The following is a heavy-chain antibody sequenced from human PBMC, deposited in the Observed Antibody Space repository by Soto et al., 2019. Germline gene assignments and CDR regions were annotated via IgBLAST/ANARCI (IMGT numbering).Heavy chain of an antibody. J-gene: IGHJ6*02. CDR1: GFTFRDYY. V-gene: IGHV3-11*05. CDR3: AREYYYPIDV. CDR2: IDSSTKYT. Sequence: GGSLRLSCEASGFTFRDYYMTWFRQAPGKGLEWLSYIDSSTKYTNYADSVKGRFTISRDNAKNSLYLQMNSLRADDTAVYYCAREYYYPIDVWGQGTMVTVSS.